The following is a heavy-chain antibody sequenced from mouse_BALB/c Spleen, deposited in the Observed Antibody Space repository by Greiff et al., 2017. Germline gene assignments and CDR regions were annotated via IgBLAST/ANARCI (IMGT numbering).Heavy chain of an antibody. CDR1: GFTFSSYG. V-gene: IGHV5-6-3*01. Sequence: EVMLVESGGGLVQPGGSLKLSCAASGFTFSSYGMSWVRQTPDKRLELVATINSNGGSTYYPDSVKGRFTISRDNAKNTLYLQMSSLKSEDTAMYYCARVGGLRHAMDYWGQGTSVTVSS. CDR3: ARVGGLRHAMDY. J-gene: IGHJ4*01. D-gene: IGHD2-4*01. CDR2: INSNGGST.